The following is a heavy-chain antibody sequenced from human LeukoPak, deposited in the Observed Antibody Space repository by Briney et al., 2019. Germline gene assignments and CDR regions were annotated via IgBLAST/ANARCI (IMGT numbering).Heavy chain of an antibody. Sequence: PSETLSLTCTVSGGSISSYYWSWIRQPPGKGLEWIGYIYHSGSTNYNPSLKSRVTISVDTSKNQFSLKLSSVTAADTAVYYCARLGGATSVDYWGQGTLVTVSS. CDR3: ARLGGATSVDY. D-gene: IGHD5-12*01. V-gene: IGHV4-59*08. J-gene: IGHJ4*02. CDR1: GGSISSYY. CDR2: IYHSGST.